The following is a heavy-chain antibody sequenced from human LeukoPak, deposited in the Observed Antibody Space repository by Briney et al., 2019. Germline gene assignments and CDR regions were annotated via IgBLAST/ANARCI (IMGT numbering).Heavy chain of an antibody. V-gene: IGHV5-51*01. J-gene: IGHJ4*02. Sequence: GESLKISCKGSGYSFSSYWIGWVRQMPGKGLEWMGIIYPDEYDTRYSPSFQGQVTISADKSISTAYLQWSSLKASDTAMYYCARHRKDIGFDSWGQGTLVTVSS. CDR3: ARHRKDIGFDS. CDR1: GYSFSSYW. D-gene: IGHD2-15*01. CDR2: IYPDEYDT.